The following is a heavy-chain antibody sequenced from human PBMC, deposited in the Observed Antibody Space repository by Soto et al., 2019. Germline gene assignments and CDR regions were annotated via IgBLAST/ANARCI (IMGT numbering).Heavy chain of an antibody. V-gene: IGHV3-48*03. CDR2: ISISVTTI. Sequence: EVQLVESGGGLVQPGGSLRLSCAASGFTFSNYEMNWVRQAPGKGLEWVSYISISVTTIYYADSVKGRFTISRDNAKNSLYLQMSSLRAEDTAVYYCARTASGLTHFDYWGQGTLVTVSS. CDR3: ARTASGLTHFDY. CDR1: GFTFSNYE. D-gene: IGHD6-13*01. J-gene: IGHJ4*02.